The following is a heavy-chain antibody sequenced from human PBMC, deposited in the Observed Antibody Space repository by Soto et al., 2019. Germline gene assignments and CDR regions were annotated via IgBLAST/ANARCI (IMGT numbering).Heavy chain of an antibody. Sequence: GGSLRLSCAASGFTFSSYAMHWVRQAPGKGLEWVAVISYDGSNKYYADYVKGRFTISRDNSKNTLYLQMNSLRAEDTVVYYCAREGGRRLGRYFDYWGQGTLVTVSS. CDR3: AREGGRRLGRYFDY. CDR1: GFTFSSYA. CDR2: ISYDGSNK. V-gene: IGHV3-30-3*01. J-gene: IGHJ4*02. D-gene: IGHD3-16*01.